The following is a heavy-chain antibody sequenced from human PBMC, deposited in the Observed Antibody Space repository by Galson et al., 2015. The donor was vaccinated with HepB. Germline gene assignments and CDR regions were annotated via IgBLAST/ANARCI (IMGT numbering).Heavy chain of an antibody. CDR1: GFTFTNSA. CDR2: IVVGSGNT. V-gene: IGHV1-58*02. J-gene: IGHJ2*01. D-gene: IGHD5-12*01. Sequence: SVKVSCKASGFTFTNSAMQWVRQARGQRLEWIGWIVVGSGNTNYAQKFQARVTITRDMSTSTAYIELSSLRSEDTAVYYCAAGGYSGYDGYGYFDLWGRGTLVAVSS. CDR3: AAGGYSGYDGYGYFDL.